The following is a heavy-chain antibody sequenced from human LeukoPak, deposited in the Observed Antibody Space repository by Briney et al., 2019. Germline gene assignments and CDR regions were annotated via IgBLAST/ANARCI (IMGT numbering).Heavy chain of an antibody. CDR2: INNVGSST. CDR3: ARVRDYYDSSGYYDY. Sequence: GGSLRLSCAASGFTFSSYWMHWVRQAPGKGLVWVSRINNVGSSTTYADSVKGRFTISRDNAKNTLYLQMNSLSAEDTAVYYCARVRDYYDSSGYYDYWGQGTLVTVSS. D-gene: IGHD3-22*01. CDR1: GFTFSSYW. J-gene: IGHJ4*02. V-gene: IGHV3-74*01.